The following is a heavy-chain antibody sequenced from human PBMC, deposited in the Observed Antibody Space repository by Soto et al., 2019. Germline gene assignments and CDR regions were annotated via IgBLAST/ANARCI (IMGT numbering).Heavy chain of an antibody. D-gene: IGHD2-15*01. V-gene: IGHV1-69*13. CDR3: ARQYCSGGSCYFLRYFQH. CDR1: GGTFSSYA. J-gene: IGHJ1*01. CDR2: IIPIFGTA. Sequence: SVKVSCKASGGTFSSYAISWVRQAPGQGLEWMGGIIPIFGTANYAQKFQGRVTITADESTSTAYMELSSLRSEDTAVYYCARQYCSGGSCYFLRYFQHWGQGTLVTVSS.